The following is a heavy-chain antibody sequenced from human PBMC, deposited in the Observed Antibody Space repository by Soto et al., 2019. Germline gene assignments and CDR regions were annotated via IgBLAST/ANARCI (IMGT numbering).Heavy chain of an antibody. Sequence: GGSLRLSCAASGFTFSDYYMSWIRQAPGKGLEWVSYISSSGSTIYYADSVKGRFTISRDNAKNSLYLQVNSLRAEDTAVYYCASSSAHDYGDYFDPFDIWGQGTMVTVAS. CDR1: GFTFSDYY. V-gene: IGHV3-11*01. CDR2: ISSSGSTI. CDR3: ASSSAHDYGDYFDPFDI. J-gene: IGHJ3*02. D-gene: IGHD4-17*01.